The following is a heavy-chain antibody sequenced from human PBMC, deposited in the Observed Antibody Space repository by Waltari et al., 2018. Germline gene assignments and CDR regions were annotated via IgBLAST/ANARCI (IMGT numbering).Heavy chain of an antibody. CDR1: GGTFSSYA. J-gene: IGHJ3*02. CDR2: FIPIFGTA. Sequence: QVQLVQSGAEVKKPGSSVKVSCKASGGTFSSYAISWVRQAPGQGLEWMGGFIPIFGTASYAQKFQGRVTITADESTSTAYMELSSLRSQDTAMYYCVRGGVLIGSGSSQHGAAFDIWGQGTMVTVSS. V-gene: IGHV1-69*01. CDR3: VRGGVLIGSGSSQHGAAFDI. D-gene: IGHD6-6*01.